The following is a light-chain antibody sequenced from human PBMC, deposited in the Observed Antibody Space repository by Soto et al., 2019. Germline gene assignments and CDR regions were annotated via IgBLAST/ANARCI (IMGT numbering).Light chain of an antibody. CDR3: SSYTSSSTPYV. CDR2: EVS. J-gene: IGLJ1*01. Sequence: QSALTQPASVSGSPGQSITISCTGTSSDVGGYKYVSWYQQHPGKAPKLMIYEVSNRPSGVSNRFSGSKSGNTASLTISGLQAEDEADYYCSSYTSSSTPYVFGTGTKGTVL. CDR1: SSDVGGYKY. V-gene: IGLV2-14*01.